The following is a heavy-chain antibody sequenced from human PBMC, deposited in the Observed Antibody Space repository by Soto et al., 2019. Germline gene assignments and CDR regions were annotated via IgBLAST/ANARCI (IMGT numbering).Heavy chain of an antibody. J-gene: IGHJ4*02. CDR2: LSGGQSA. D-gene: IGHD3-10*01. CDR1: GFNFGVYG. CDR3: AKVQIYYGGTGLYFFDS. V-gene: IGHV3-23*01. Sequence: DVQLLESGGGLVQPGGSLRLSCAASGFNFGVYGMTWVRQPPGKGLEWVSTLSGGQSAYYADSVKGRFTISRDNSKSTLYLQMDSLRAEDTDIYYCAKVQIYYGGTGLYFFDSWGQGTLVTVSS.